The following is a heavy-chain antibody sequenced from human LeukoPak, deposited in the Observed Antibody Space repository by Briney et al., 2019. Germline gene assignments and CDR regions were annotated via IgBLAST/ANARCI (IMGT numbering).Heavy chain of an antibody. CDR3: AREGHFRGYYHSGFLRDYYYYYMDV. Sequence: GASVKVSCKASGYTFTSYYMHWVRQAPGQGLEWMGIINPSGGSTNYAQKFQGRVTVTRDMSTSTVYMELSSLRSEDTAVYYCAREGHFRGYYHSGFLRDYYYYYMDVWGKGTTVTVSS. CDR2: INPSGGST. CDR1: GYTFTSYY. V-gene: IGHV1-46*01. J-gene: IGHJ6*03. D-gene: IGHD3-3*01.